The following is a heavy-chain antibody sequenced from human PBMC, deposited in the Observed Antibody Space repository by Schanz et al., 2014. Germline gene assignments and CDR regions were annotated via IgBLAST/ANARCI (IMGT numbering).Heavy chain of an antibody. CDR1: GFTFSDYY. CDR2: ISDSGDST. CDR3: AKVAPAAAYLDS. Sequence: VQLVESGGGLVQPGGSLRLSCAASGFTFSDYYMTWIRQAPGKGLERVSDISDSGDSTHYADSVKGRFTISRDNAKNSLFLQMNSLSAEDTAVYYCAKVAPAAAYLDSWGLGTLVTVSS. D-gene: IGHD2-2*01. V-gene: IGHV3-11*01. J-gene: IGHJ4*02.